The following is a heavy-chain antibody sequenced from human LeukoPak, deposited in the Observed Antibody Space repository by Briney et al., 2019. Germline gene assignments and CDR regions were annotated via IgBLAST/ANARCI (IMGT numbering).Heavy chain of an antibody. CDR2: INQAGSQI. J-gene: IGHJ4*02. V-gene: IGHV3-7*01. CDR3: ARLFGEVTIYDY. Sequence: GGSLRLSCAASGFTFSSSWMSWVRQAPGRGLEWVASINQAGSQIHYVDSVKSRFTISRDNAKNSLYLEMSSLRAEDTAKYYCARLFGEVTIYDYWGQGTLVTVSS. D-gene: IGHD3-10*01. CDR1: GFTFSSSW.